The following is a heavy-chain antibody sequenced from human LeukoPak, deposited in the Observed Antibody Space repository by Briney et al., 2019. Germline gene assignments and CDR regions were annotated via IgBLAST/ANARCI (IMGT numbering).Heavy chain of an antibody. D-gene: IGHD2-2*01. CDR2: IYTSGST. CDR3: ARDREDIVVVPAAHKHYYYYYMDV. V-gene: IGHV4-4*07. CDR1: GGSISSYY. Sequence: PSETLSLTCTVSGGSISSYYWSWIRQPAGKGLEWIGRIYTSGSTNYNPSLKSRVTMSADTSKNQFSLKLSSVTAADTAVYYCARDREDIVVVPAAHKHYYYYYMDVWGKGTTVTVSS. J-gene: IGHJ6*03.